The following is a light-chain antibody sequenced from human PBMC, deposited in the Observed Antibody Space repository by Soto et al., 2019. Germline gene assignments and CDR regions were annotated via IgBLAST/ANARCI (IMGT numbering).Light chain of an antibody. CDR2: KAS. CDR3: QQYYDYSWT. J-gene: IGKJ1*01. V-gene: IGKV1-5*03. CDR1: QSIGDW. Sequence: DVQMTQSPSTLSASVGDRVTITCRASQSIGDWLAWFQQKPGRAPKLLLYKASSLESGVPSTFSGSASGTEFTLNISSLQPDDFATYYCQQYYDYSWTFGQGTKVDIK.